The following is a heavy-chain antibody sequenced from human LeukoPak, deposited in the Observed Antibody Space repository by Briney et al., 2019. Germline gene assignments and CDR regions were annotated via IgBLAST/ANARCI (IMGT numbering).Heavy chain of an antibody. CDR1: GGSISSYY. D-gene: IGHD6-13*01. CDR2: IYYSGST. J-gene: IGHJ5*02. Sequence: SETLSLTCTVSGGSISSYYWSWTRQPPGKGLEWIGYIYYSGSTNYNPSLKSRVTISVDTSKNQFSLKLASVTAADTAVYYCARIGSSWYVNWFDPWGQGIQVIVSS. CDR3: ARIGSSWYVNWFDP. V-gene: IGHV4-59*01.